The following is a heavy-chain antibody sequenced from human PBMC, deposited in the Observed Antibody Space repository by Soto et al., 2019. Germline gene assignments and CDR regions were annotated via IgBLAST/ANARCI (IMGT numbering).Heavy chain of an antibody. CDR3: AREPLT. CDR2: IYYSGST. V-gene: IGHV4-31*03. CDR1: CGSLSRVGYY. Sequence: SGTPPLPCTVSCGSLSRVGYYWTWIRQHPGKGLEWIGYIYYSGSTYYNPSLKSRVTISVDTSKNQFSLKLSSVTAADTAVYYCAREPLTWGQGTLVTVYS. J-gene: IGHJ4*02.